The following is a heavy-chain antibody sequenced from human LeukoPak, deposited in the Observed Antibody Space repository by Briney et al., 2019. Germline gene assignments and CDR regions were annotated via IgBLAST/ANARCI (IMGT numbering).Heavy chain of an antibody. CDR1: GGSISSYY. D-gene: IGHD3-16*01. J-gene: IGHJ4*02. Sequence: PSETLSLTCTVSGGSISSYYWSWVRQAPGKGLEWVSAIRGTGTSTYYADSVKGRFTISRDNSKNTLYLQMNSLRAEDTAVYYCARTIMITYEFDYWGQGTLVAVSS. CDR3: ARTIMITYEFDY. CDR2: IRGTGTST. V-gene: IGHV3-23*01.